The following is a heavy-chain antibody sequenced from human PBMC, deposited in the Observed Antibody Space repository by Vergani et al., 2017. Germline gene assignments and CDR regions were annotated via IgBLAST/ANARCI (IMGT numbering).Heavy chain of an antibody. CDR2: IYPGDSDT. D-gene: IGHD3-22*01. J-gene: IGHJ4*02. V-gene: IGHV5-51*01. Sequence: EVQLVQSGAEVKKPGESLKISCKGSGYSFTSYWIGWVRQMPGKGLAWMGIIYPGDSDTRYSPSFQGQVTISADKSISTAYLQWSSLKASDTAMYYCARQDRYYYDSSGYYSFDYWGQGTLVTVSS. CDR1: GYSFTSYW. CDR3: ARQDRYYYDSSGYYSFDY.